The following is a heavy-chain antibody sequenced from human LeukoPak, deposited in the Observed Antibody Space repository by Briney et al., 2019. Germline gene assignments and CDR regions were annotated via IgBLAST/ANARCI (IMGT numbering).Heavy chain of an antibody. Sequence: ASVTVSFKASGYPFINTGINWLRQAPGHGLAWMGWISPYNGNTNFPQHFQNRLTLTTDTSSRTSFMELKSLRYEDTATYYCARDHGGFWSGSAGFWGQGTLLTVSS. V-gene: IGHV1-18*01. J-gene: IGHJ4*02. CDR2: ISPYNGNT. CDR1: GYPFINTG. D-gene: IGHD3-3*01. CDR3: ARDHGGFWSGSAGF.